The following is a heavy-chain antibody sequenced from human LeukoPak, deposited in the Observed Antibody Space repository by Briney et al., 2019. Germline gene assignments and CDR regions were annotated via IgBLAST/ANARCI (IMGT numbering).Heavy chain of an antibody. V-gene: IGHV3-48*03. J-gene: IGHJ4*02. CDR3: ARDNKGYCSGGSCYSDGLSY. Sequence: GGSLRLSCAASGFTFSSYEMNWVRQAPGKGLEWASYISSSGSTIYYAESVKGRFTISRDNAKNSLYLQMNSLRAEDTAVYYCARDNKGYCSGGSCYSDGLSYWGQGTLVTVSS. CDR2: ISSSGSTI. CDR1: GFTFSSYE. D-gene: IGHD2-15*01.